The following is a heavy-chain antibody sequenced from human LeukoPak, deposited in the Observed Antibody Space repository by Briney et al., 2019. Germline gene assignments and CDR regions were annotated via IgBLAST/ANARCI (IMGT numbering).Heavy chain of an antibody. D-gene: IGHD1-26*01. Sequence: SETLSLTCTVSGYSISSGHYWGWIRQPPGKGLEWIGSIYHSGSTYYNPSLKSRVTISVDTSKNQFSLKLSSVTAADTAVYYCARDPLGATIDYWGQGTLVTVSS. CDR3: ARDPLGATIDY. CDR2: IYHSGST. CDR1: GYSISSGHY. J-gene: IGHJ4*02. V-gene: IGHV4-38-2*02.